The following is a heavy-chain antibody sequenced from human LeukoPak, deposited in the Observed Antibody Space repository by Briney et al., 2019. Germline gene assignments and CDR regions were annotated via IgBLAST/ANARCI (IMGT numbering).Heavy chain of an antibody. V-gene: IGHV4-34*01. CDR1: GGSFSGYY. J-gene: IGHJ5*02. CDR2: INHSGST. CDR3: ARVEGYWFDP. Sequence: SETLSLTCAVYGGSFSGYYWSWIRQPPGKGLEWIGEINHSGSTNYNPSLKSRVTISVDTSKNQFSLKLSSVTAADTAVYYCARVEGYWFDPWGQGTLITVSS.